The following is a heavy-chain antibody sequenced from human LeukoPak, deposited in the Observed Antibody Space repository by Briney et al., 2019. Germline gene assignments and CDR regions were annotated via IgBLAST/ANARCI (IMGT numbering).Heavy chain of an antibody. V-gene: IGHV3-21*01. CDR3: ASLAVADY. Sequence: GFTFSSYXXNWVRQXPGKGLEWVSSISSSRSYIYYADSVKGRFTISRDNAKNSLYLQMNSLRAEDTAVYYCASLAVADYWGQGTLVTVSS. CDR2: ISSSRSYI. J-gene: IGHJ4*02. D-gene: IGHD6-19*01. CDR1: GFTFSSYX.